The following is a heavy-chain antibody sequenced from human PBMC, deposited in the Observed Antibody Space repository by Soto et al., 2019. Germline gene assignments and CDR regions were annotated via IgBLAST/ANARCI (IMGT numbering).Heavy chain of an antibody. D-gene: IGHD1-26*01. CDR3: ASPGGSYYGGVVF. Sequence: SVKVSCKASGYTFTNFAISWVRQAPGQGLEWMGGIIPIFGTADYAQKFQGRVTITADESTSTAYMELNSLRSEDTAVYYCASPGGSYYGGVVFWGQGTVVTVSS. J-gene: IGHJ4*02. CDR1: GYTFTNFA. V-gene: IGHV1-69*13. CDR2: IIPIFGTA.